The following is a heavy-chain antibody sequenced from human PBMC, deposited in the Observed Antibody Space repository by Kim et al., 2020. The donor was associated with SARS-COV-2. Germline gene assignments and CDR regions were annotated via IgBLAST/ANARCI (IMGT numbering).Heavy chain of an antibody. CDR1: GFTVSSNY. J-gene: IGHJ4*02. V-gene: IGHV3-66*01. CDR2: IYSGGST. Sequence: GGSLRLSCAASGFTVSSNYMSWVRQAPGKGLEWVSVIYSGGSTYYADSVKGRFTISRDNSKNTLYLQMNSLRAEDTAVYYCASGETGNTKDYWGQGTLVTVSS. CDR3: ASGETGNTKDY. D-gene: IGHD1-7*01.